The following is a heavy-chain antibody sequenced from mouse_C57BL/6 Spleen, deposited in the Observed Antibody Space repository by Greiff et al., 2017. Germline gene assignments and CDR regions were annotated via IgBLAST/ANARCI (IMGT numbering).Heavy chain of an antibody. CDR2: ISSGGDYI. CDR1: GFTFSSYA. V-gene: IGHV5-9-1*02. CDR3: TRDDYGSGFAY. D-gene: IGHD1-1*01. J-gene: IGHJ3*01. Sequence: EVMLVESGEGLVKPGGSLKLSCAASGFTFSSYAMSWVRQTPEKRLEWVAYISSGGDYIYYADTVKGRFTISRDNARNTLYLQMSSLKSEDTAMYYCTRDDYGSGFAYWGQGTLVTVSA.